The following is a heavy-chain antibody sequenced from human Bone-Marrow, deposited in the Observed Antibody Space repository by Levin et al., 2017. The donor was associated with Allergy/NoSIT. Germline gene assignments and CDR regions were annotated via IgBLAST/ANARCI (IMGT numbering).Heavy chain of an antibody. V-gene: IGHV1-8*01. CDR1: GYTFTSFD. J-gene: IGHJ4*02. CDR2: MYPNSNNA. CDR3: ARGELGSGYLFDY. D-gene: IGHD5-12*01. Sequence: GGSLRLSCKTSGYTFTSFDINWVRQATGQGLEWMGWMYPNSNNAGYAQKFQGRVTMTRNTSISTAYMELSSLRSEDTAIYYCARGELGSGYLFDYWGQGTLVTVSS.